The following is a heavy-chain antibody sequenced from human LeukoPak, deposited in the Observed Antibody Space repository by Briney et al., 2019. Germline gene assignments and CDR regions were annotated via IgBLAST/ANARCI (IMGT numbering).Heavy chain of an antibody. CDR2: ISTGGDTI. Sequence: GGSLRLSCAVSGFAFSDYSMNWVRQPPGKGLEWISYISTGGDTIYYADSVKGRFTISSDNAKKSLYLQMNSLRAEDTAVYYCARGSPLFDPWGQGTLVTVSS. CDR1: GFAFSDYS. CDR3: ARGSPLFDP. J-gene: IGHJ5*02. V-gene: IGHV3-48*01.